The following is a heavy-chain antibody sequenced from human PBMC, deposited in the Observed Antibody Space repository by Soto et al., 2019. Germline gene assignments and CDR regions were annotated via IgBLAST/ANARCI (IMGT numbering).Heavy chain of an antibody. D-gene: IGHD2-15*01. CDR1: GYTFTRYN. Sequence: ASVKVSCKASGYTFTRYNVHWVRQAPGQGLEWMAIINPSGGTTYYVQKFEGRVTLTTDTSTSTVYMELSSLRSDDTAVYYCARVRGGGSEYFFDYWGQGTLVTGSS. CDR3: ARVRGGGSEYFFDY. V-gene: IGHV1-46*01. CDR2: INPSGGTT. J-gene: IGHJ4*02.